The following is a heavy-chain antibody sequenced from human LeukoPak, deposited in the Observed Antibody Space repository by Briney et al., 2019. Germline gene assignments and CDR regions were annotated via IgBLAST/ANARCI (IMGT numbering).Heavy chain of an antibody. Sequence: GESLKISCKGSGYSFTSYWIGWVRQMPGKGLEWMGIIYPGDFDTSYSPSFQGQVTISDDKSISTAYLQWSSLKASDTAMYYCTRHSSAYCGGDCYTHFDYGGQGTPVTVSS. J-gene: IGHJ4*02. CDR2: IYPGDFDT. CDR3: TRHSSAYCGGDCYTHFDY. CDR1: GYSFTSYW. V-gene: IGHV5-51*01. D-gene: IGHD2-21*02.